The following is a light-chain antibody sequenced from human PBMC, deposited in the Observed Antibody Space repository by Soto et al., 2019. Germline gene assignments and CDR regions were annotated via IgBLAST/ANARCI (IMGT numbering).Light chain of an antibody. CDR1: QSVISNH. J-gene: IGKJ1*01. V-gene: IGKV3-20*01. CDR2: GGS. Sequence: DIVLTQSPGTLSLSPGERATLSCRASQSVISNHLAWYQQKPGQAPRLLIYGGSSRATGIPVRFSGSGSETDFTLTITRLEPEDFAVYYCQQYSSSRTFGQGTKVDI. CDR3: QQYSSSRT.